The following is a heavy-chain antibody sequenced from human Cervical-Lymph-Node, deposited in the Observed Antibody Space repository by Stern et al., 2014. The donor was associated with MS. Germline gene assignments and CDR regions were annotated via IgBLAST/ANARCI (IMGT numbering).Heavy chain of an antibody. CDR2: IWYDGSNK. Sequence: VQLVESGGGVVQPGRSLRLSCAASGFTFSSYGMHWVRRAPGKGLEWVAVIWYDGSNKYYADSVKGRFTISRDNSKNTLYLQMNSLRAEDTAVYYCARDRGIVVEPAATHYYYYAMDVWGQGTTVTVSS. CDR1: GFTFSSYG. J-gene: IGHJ6*02. V-gene: IGHV3-33*01. CDR3: ARDRGIVVEPAATHYYYYAMDV. D-gene: IGHD2-2*01.